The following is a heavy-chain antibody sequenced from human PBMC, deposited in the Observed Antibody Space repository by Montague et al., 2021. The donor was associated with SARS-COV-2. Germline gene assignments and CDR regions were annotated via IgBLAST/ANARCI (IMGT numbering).Heavy chain of an antibody. CDR1: GGSFSGYY. Sequence: SETLSLTCAVYGGSFSGYYWSWIRQPPGKGLEWFGEINHSGSTKYNPSLKSRVTISVDTSKNQFSLKLSSVTAADTAVYYCARGTNRVFTYDYDSSGYASDYWGQGALVTVSS. D-gene: IGHD3-22*01. V-gene: IGHV4-34*01. CDR3: ARGTNRVFTYDYDSSGYASDY. CDR2: INHSGST. J-gene: IGHJ4*02.